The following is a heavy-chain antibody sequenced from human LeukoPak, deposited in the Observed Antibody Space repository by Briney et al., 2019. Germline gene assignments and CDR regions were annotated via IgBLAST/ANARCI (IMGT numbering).Heavy chain of an antibody. CDR3: ARSSITIFGVVIPLDY. Sequence: GGSLTLSCAASGFTFSSYSMNWVRQAPGKGLEWVSSISSSSSHIYYADSVKGRFTISRDNAKNSLYLQMNSLRAEDTAVYYCARSSITIFGVVIPLDYWGQGTLVTVSS. CDR1: GFTFSSYS. J-gene: IGHJ4*02. CDR2: ISSSSSHI. V-gene: IGHV3-21*01. D-gene: IGHD3-3*01.